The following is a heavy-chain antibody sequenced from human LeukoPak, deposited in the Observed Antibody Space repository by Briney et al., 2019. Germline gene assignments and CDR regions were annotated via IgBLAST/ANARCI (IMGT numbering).Heavy chain of an antibody. Sequence: SETLSLTCTVSGDSISSSSYYWGWIRQPPGKGLEWIGSILYSGTTYYNPSLKSRVTMSVDTSKNQFSLKLSSVTAADTAVYYCARHAPRRSSSYYGYFDYWGQGPLVTVSS. D-gene: IGHD6-13*01. J-gene: IGHJ4*02. CDR1: GDSISSSSYY. CDR3: ARHAPRRSSSYYGYFDY. V-gene: IGHV4-39*01. CDR2: ILYSGTT.